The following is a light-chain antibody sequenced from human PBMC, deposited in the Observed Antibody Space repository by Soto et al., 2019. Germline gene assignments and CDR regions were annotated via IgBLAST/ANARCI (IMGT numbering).Light chain of an antibody. J-gene: IGKJ1*01. CDR1: QTILKN. V-gene: IGKV1-39*01. Sequence: DIQMTQSPFSLSASIGDRVTITCRASQTILKNLNWYHHKPGKAPKLLISSASSLQRGVPSRFSGVGSGTEFTLTINSLQPEDFATYHCQQSFNTPWTFGQGTKVEVK. CDR2: SAS. CDR3: QQSFNTPWT.